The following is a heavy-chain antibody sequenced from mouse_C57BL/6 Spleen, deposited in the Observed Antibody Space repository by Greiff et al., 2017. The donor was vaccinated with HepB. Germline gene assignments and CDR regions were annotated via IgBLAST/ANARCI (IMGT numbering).Heavy chain of an antibody. D-gene: IGHD2-4*01. V-gene: IGHV1-82*01. J-gene: IGHJ4*01. Sequence: QVQLKQSGPELVKPGASVKISCKASGYAFSSSWMNWVKQRPGKGLEWIGRIYPGDGDTNYNGKFKGKATLTADKSSSTAYMQLSSLTSEDSAVYFCARFDYDPPYAMDYWGQGTSVTVSS. CDR1: GYAFSSSW. CDR2: IYPGDGDT. CDR3: ARFDYDPPYAMDY.